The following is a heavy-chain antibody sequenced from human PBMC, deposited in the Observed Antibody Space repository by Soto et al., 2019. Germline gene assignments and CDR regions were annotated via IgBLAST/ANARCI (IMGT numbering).Heavy chain of an antibody. D-gene: IGHD3-22*01. CDR2: INSDGSST. Sequence: GGSLRLSCAASGFTFSSYWMHWVRQAPGKGLVWVSRINSDGSSTSYADSVKGRFTISRDNAKNTLYLQMNSLRAEDTAVYYCERVRRYYYDSGDYYYYGTDVWGQGTTGTASS. J-gene: IGHJ6*02. CDR3: ERVRRYYYDSGDYYYYGTDV. CDR1: GFTFSSYW. V-gene: IGHV3-74*01.